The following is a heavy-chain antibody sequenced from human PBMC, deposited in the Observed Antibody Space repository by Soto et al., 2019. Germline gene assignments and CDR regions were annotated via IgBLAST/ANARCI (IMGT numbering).Heavy chain of an antibody. D-gene: IGHD2-2*01. CDR3: AREDSIIIPAVSDF. CDR2: VSKSGYT. J-gene: IGHJ4*02. Sequence: GSLRLSCAVSGFTFNNYGINWVRQAPGKGLEWVSSVSKSGYTYYSDSVKGRFTISRDNAKNSVSLQMNTLRAEDTAVYYCAREDSIIIPAVSDFWGQGTLVTVSS. V-gene: IGHV3-21*01. CDR1: GFTFNNYG.